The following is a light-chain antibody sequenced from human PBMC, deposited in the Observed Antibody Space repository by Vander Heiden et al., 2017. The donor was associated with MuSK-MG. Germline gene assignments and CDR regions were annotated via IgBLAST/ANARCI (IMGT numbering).Light chain of an antibody. CDR1: QGVGTS. J-gene: IGKJ3*01. CDR2: SAS. V-gene: IGKV1-9*01. CDR3: QQLSSYPRT. Sequence: DIQLTQSPSFLSASVGDRVTITCRASQGVGTSLAWYQQKPGKAPKLLIYSASTLQSRVPSRFSGSGSGTEFSLTISSLQPEDLATYYCQQLSSYPRTFGHGTTVDIK.